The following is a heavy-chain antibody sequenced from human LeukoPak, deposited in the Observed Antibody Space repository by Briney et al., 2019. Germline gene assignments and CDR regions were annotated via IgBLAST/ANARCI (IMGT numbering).Heavy chain of an antibody. CDR3: AKDIVVVPAAMDHFYYYYGMDV. CDR2: ISGSGGST. J-gene: IGHJ6*02. CDR1: GFNFSSYA. V-gene: IGHV3-23*01. D-gene: IGHD2-2*01. Sequence: GFLRLSCAAPGFNFSSYAMGWVRPAPGKGLEWVSAISGSGGSTYYADSMKGRFTISRDNSKNTLYLQMNSLRAEDTAVYYCAKDIVVVPAAMDHFYYYYGMDVWGQGTTVTVSS.